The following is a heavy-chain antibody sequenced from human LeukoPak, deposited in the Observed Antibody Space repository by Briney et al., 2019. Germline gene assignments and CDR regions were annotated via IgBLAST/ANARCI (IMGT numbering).Heavy chain of an antibody. J-gene: IGHJ5*02. Sequence: GASVKVSCKASGFTLTNYDINWVRQAPGQGLEWMGCLNPINGNTGYARKFQGRVTMTRDTSISTAYMELRSLTSEDTAIYYCVRDGEGVAISVNFWFDPWGQGTLVTVSS. V-gene: IGHV1-8*01. CDR2: LNPINGNT. D-gene: IGHD3-10*01. CDR3: VRDGEGVAISVNFWFDP. CDR1: GFTLTNYD.